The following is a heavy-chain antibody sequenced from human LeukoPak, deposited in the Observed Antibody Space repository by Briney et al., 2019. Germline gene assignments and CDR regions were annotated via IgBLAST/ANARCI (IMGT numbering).Heavy chain of an antibody. CDR3: ARNRYQHL. Sequence: PGGSLRLSCAASGFTFSNYWMTWVRQAPGKGLEWVANIKQDESEKYYVDSVKGRFTISRDNARNSLHLQMNGLRAEDTAVYYCARNRYQHLWGQGTLVTVSS. J-gene: IGHJ5*02. V-gene: IGHV3-7*01. CDR1: GFTFSNYW. D-gene: IGHD1-14*01. CDR2: IKQDESEK.